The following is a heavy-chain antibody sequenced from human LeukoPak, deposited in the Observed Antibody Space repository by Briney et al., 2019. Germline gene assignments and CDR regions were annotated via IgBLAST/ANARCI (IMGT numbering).Heavy chain of an antibody. J-gene: IGHJ4*02. D-gene: IGHD3-22*01. CDR1: GGPLSRGDHY. Sequence: SLETLSLTCTVSGGPLSRGDHYWSWVRQFPGKGLEWIGYISYGGSTFYNPSLKSRAAISGDTSKTQFSLKLTSVTAADTAVYYCARDVGGYYYGNLEYWGQGILVTVSS. CDR2: ISYGGST. V-gene: IGHV4-31*03. CDR3: ARDVGGYYYGNLEY.